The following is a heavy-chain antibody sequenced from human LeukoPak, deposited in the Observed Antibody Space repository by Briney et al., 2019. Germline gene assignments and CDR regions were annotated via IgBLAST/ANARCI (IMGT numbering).Heavy chain of an antibody. CDR3: ARDGFSSSWPYYFDF. D-gene: IGHD6-13*01. Sequence: ASVKVSCKAPGYTFINYGITWVRQAPGQGLEWMGWISSYNGNTNYAQKFQGRVTMTTDTSTSTAYMGLKSLRSDDTAVYHCARDGFSSSWPYYFDFWGQGSLVTVSS. CDR1: GYTFINYG. J-gene: IGHJ4*02. CDR2: ISSYNGNT. V-gene: IGHV1-18*01.